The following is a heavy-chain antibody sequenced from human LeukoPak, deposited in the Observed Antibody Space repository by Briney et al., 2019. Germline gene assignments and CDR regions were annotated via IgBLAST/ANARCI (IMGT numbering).Heavy chain of an antibody. D-gene: IGHD1-26*01. J-gene: IGHJ4*02. CDR2: INSDGSST. CDR3: ARDDGTGSYPADLDY. CDR1: GFTFNNYW. V-gene: IGHV3-74*01. Sequence: GGSLRLSCAASGFTFNNYWMHWVRQGPGKGLVWVSRINSDGSSTSYADSVKGRFTISRDNAKKTLYLQMNSLRDEDSARYHCARDDGTGSYPADLDYWGQGTLVTVSS.